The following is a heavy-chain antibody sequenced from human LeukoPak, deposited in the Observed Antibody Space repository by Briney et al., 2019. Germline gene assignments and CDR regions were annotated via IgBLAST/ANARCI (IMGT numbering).Heavy chain of an antibody. CDR3: AKRSELMVRGVYYFDY. J-gene: IGHJ4*02. CDR1: GFTFSSYG. Sequence: GGSLRLSCVASGFTFSSYGMSWVRQAPGKGLEWVSYVCATGYTTFYADSVKGRFTISRDNAKNTVFLQMHSLRAEDTAVYYCAKRSELMVRGVYYFDYWGQGTLVTVSS. D-gene: IGHD3-10*01. CDR2: VCATGYTT. V-gene: IGHV3-23*01.